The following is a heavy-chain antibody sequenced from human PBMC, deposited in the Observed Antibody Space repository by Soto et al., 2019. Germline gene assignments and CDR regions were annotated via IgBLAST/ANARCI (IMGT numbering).Heavy chain of an antibody. D-gene: IGHD2-15*01. CDR2: IIPIFGTA. J-gene: IGHJ5*02. CDR1: GGTFSSYA. Sequence: AASVKVSCKASGGTFSSYAISWVRQAPGQGLEWMGGIIPIFGTANYAQKFQGRVTITADKSTSTAYMELSRLISDDTAVYYCARGDVRVVASFDPWGQGALVTVSS. CDR3: ARGDVRVVASFDP. V-gene: IGHV1-69*06.